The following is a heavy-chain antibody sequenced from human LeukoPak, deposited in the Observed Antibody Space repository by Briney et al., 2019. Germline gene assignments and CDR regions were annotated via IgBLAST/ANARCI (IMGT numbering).Heavy chain of an antibody. J-gene: IGHJ4*02. Sequence: ASVKVSCKASGYTFTSYGISWVRQAPGQGLEWMGWISAYNGNTNYAQKLQGRVTMTTDTSTSTAYMELRSLRSDDTAVYYCARETYYYDSSGYYLFDYWGQGTLITVSS. CDR2: ISAYNGNT. D-gene: IGHD3-22*01. CDR3: ARETYYYDSSGYYLFDY. V-gene: IGHV1-18*01. CDR1: GYTFTSYG.